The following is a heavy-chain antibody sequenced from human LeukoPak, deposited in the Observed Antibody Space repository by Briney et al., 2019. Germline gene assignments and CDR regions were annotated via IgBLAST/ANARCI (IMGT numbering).Heavy chain of an antibody. CDR2: INHSGST. V-gene: IGHV4-34*01. D-gene: IGHD6-19*01. J-gene: IGHJ4*02. CDR3: ARLPHTVIAVAGNDY. CDR1: GGSFSGYY. Sequence: PSETLSLTCAVYGGSFSGYYWSWIRQPPGKGLEWIGEINHSGSTNYNPSLKSRVTISVDTSKNQFSLKLSSVTAADTAVYYCARLPHTVIAVAGNDYWGQGTLVTVSS.